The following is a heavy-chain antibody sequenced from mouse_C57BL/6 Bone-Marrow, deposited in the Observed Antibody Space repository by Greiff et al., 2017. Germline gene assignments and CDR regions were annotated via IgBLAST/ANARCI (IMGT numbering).Heavy chain of an antibody. D-gene: IGHD1-1*01. V-gene: IGHV1-75*01. CDR3: ARRWRITAVGVPFDY. Sequence: VQLVESGPELVKPGASVKISCKASGYTFTDYYINWVKQRPGQGLEWIGGIFPGSGSTYYNEKFKGKATLTVDKSSSTAYMLLSSLTSEDSAVYFCARRWRITAVGVPFDYWGQGTTLTVSS. CDR2: IFPGSGST. J-gene: IGHJ2*01. CDR1: GYTFTDYY.